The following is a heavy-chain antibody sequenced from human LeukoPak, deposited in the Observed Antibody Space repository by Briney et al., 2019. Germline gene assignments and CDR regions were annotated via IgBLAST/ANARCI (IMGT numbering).Heavy chain of an antibody. CDR1: GGSFSGYY. CDR2: INHSGST. J-gene: IGHJ5*02. CDR3: ARGRNRNWFDP. D-gene: IGHD1-14*01. V-gene: IGHV4-34*01. Sequence: SETLSLTCAVYGGSFSGYYWSWIRQPPGKGLEWIGEINHSGSTNYNPSLKSRVTISVDTSKNQFSLKLSSVTAADTAVCYCARGRNRNWFDPWGQGTLVTVSS.